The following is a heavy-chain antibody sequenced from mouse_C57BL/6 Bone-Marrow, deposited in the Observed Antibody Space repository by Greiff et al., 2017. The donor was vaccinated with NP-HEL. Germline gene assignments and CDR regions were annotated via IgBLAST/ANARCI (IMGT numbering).Heavy chain of an antibody. CDR2: INPGSGGT. V-gene: IGHV1-54*01. CDR3: ARGGSSSYV. CDR1: GYAFTNYL. Sequence: VQLQESGAELVRPGTSVKVSCKASGYAFTNYLIEWVKQRPGQGLEWIGVINPGSGGTNYNEKFKGKATLTADKSSSTAYMQLSSLTSEDSAVYFCARGGSSSYVWGTGTTVTVSS. D-gene: IGHD1-1*01. J-gene: IGHJ1*03.